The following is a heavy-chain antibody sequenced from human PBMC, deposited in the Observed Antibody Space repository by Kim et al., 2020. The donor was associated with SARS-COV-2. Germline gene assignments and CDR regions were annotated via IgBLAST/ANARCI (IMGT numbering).Heavy chain of an antibody. CDR1: GFTFSDYS. CDR2: IVADGSVA. J-gene: IGHJ4*02. CDR3: AKHVPFGVESFAY. V-gene: IGHV3-23*01. D-gene: IGHD3-16*01. Sequence: GGSLRLSCTVSGFTFSDYSMTWVRQAPGKGLEWVSVIVADGSVAHYADSVRGRFTISRDNSRSPVYLQMNSLRAADTAIFYCAKHVPFGVESFAYWGQG.